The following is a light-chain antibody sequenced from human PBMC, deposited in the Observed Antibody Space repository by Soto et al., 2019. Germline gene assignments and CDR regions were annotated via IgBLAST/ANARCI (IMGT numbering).Light chain of an antibody. CDR2: GNN. J-gene: IGLJ2*01. CDR3: QSYDSGLYVV. V-gene: IGLV1-40*01. Sequence: QSVLTQPPSVSGAPGQRVTISCTGSSSNFGSSYDVHWYRQLPGTAPKLLIYGNNNRPSGVPDRFSGSKSGTSASLAITGLQAEDEAYYYCQSYDSGLYVVFGGGTKLTVL. CDR1: SSNFGSSYD.